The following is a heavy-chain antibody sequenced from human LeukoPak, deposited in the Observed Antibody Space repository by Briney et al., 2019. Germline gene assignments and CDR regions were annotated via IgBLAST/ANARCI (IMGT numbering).Heavy chain of an antibody. V-gene: IGHV1-18*01. J-gene: IGHJ4*02. CDR2: ISAYNGNT. CDR3: ARATYYYDSSGYPAAQAGDY. CDR1: GYTFTSYG. Sequence: ASVKVSCKASGYTFTSYGISWVRQAPGQGLEWMGWISAYNGNTNYAQKLQGRLTMTTDTSTSTAYMELRSLRSDDTAVYYCARATYYYDSSGYPAAQAGDYWGQGTLVTVSS. D-gene: IGHD3-22*01.